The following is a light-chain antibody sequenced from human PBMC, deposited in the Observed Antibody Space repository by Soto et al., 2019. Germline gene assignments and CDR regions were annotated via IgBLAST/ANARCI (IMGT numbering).Light chain of an antibody. CDR1: QSLSSSY. CDR3: QHYGISLT. Sequence: EIVLTQSPGTLSLSPGERATLSCRASQSLSSSYLAWYQQKPGQAPRLLIYGASSRATGIPDRFSGSGSGTDFTLTISRLEPEDFAVYYCQHYGISLTFGGGTKVEIK. V-gene: IGKV3-20*01. J-gene: IGKJ4*01. CDR2: GAS.